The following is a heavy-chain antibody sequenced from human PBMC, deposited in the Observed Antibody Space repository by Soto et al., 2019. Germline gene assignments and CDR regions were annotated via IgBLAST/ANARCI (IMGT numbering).Heavy chain of an antibody. CDR3: AKGISPSNSWQLFEY. V-gene: IGHV3-30*18. J-gene: IGHJ4*02. Sequence: QVQLVESGGGVVQPGRSLRLSCVASGFTFSNYGMHWVRQAPGKGLEWVALLSYDASTKYYADSVKGRFTISRDNSKSTLYLQINSLRPEDTAVYYCAKGISPSNSWQLFEYWGQGTLVTVSS. CDR2: LSYDASTK. CDR1: GFTFSNYG. D-gene: IGHD6-13*01.